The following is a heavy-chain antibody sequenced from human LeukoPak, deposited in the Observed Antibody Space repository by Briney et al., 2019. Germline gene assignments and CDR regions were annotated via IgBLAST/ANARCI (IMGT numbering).Heavy chain of an antibody. CDR1: GYTFTTYA. CDR3: AIPRRSSRDHASGGFDS. J-gene: IGHJ4*02. D-gene: IGHD3-10*01. CDR2: IIPRLGAS. V-gene: IGHV1-69*10. Sequence: GASVKVSCKASGYTFTTYAINWIRQAPGQGLEWMGLIIPRLGASNYAQKFQGRVTFTTDKSTSTAYVDLSSLRSEDTAVYYCAIPRRSSRDHASGGFDSWGQGTLVTVSS.